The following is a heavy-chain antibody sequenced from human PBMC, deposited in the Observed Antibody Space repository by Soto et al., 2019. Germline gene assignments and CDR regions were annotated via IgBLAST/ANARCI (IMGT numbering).Heavy chain of an antibody. CDR2: IYYSGST. CDR1: GGSISSYY. Sequence: SETLSLTCTVSGGSISSYYWSWIRQPPGKGLEWIGYIYYSGSTNYNPSLKSRVTISVDTSKNQFSLKLSSVTAADTAVYYCARVVAGALDIWGQGTMVTVSS. CDR3: ARVVAGALDI. D-gene: IGHD2-15*01. V-gene: IGHV4-59*01. J-gene: IGHJ3*02.